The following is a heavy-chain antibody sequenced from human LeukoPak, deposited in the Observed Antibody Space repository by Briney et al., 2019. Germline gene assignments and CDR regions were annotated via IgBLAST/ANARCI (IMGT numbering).Heavy chain of an antibody. Sequence: GGTLRLSCAASGFTFSSNSMIWVRQAPGKGLEWVSSISSSSSYIYYADSVKGRFTISRDNAKNSLYLQTNNLKAKDTAVYDSAREYCSSTSCYRDAFDVWGQGTMVTVSS. CDR1: GFTFSSNS. J-gene: IGHJ3*01. CDR2: ISSSSSYI. V-gene: IGHV3-21*01. D-gene: IGHD2-2*01. CDR3: AREYCSSTSCYRDAFDV.